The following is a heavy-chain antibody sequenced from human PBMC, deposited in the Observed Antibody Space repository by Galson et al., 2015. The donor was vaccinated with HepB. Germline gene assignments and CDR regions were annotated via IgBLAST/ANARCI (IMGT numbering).Heavy chain of an antibody. CDR2: IYGNDDK. D-gene: IGHD5-12*01. V-gene: IGHV2-5*01. CDR3: AHRASSGYPNAFDI. CDR1: GFSLSTSGVG. J-gene: IGHJ3*02. Sequence: PALVKPTQTLTLTCTLSGFSLSTSGVGVGWIRQPPGKALEWLALIYGNDDKRYSPSLKSRLTITKNTSKNQVVLTMTNMDPVDTATYYCAHRASSGYPNAFDIWGQGTMVTVSS.